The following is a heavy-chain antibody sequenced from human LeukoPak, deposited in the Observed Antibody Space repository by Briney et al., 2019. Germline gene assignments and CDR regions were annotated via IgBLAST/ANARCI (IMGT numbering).Heavy chain of an antibody. CDR1: GDSISSYY. J-gene: IGHJ5*02. CDR3: ARRVTSNCFDP. Sequence: SETLSLTCTVSGDSISSYYWSWIRQPPGKGLEWIGYMHYSGSSNYNPSLKSRVITSVDTSKNQFSLKLRSVTAADTAVYYCARRVTSNCFDPWGQGTLVTVSS. V-gene: IGHV4-59*08. D-gene: IGHD2-21*02. CDR2: MHYSGSS.